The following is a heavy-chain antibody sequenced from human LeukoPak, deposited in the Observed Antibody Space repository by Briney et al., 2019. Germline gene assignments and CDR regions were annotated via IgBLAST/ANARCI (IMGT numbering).Heavy chain of an antibody. CDR1: GSSITSNYF. Sequence: PSETLSLTCAVSGSSITSNYFXXWFRQPPGXGXEWIATXYHSWGIYFNPSLKSRVSISLDASNNQFFLKLASVTAADTAIYYCARSVTAGFFDYWGQGILITVSS. V-gene: IGHV4-38-2*01. CDR2: XYHSWGI. J-gene: IGHJ4*02. CDR3: ARSVTAGFFDY.